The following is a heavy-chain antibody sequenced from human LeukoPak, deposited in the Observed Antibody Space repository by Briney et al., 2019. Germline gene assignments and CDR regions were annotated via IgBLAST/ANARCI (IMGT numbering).Heavy chain of an antibody. Sequence: SETLSLTCTVSGGSISSSSYYWGWIRQPPGKGLEWIGSIYYSGSTYYNPSLKSRVTISVDTSKNQFSLKLSSVTAADTAVYYCARDLYYDSSHWFDPWGQGTLVTVSS. CDR1: GGSISSSSYY. D-gene: IGHD3-22*01. CDR3: ARDLYYDSSHWFDP. CDR2: IYYSGST. V-gene: IGHV4-39*07. J-gene: IGHJ5*02.